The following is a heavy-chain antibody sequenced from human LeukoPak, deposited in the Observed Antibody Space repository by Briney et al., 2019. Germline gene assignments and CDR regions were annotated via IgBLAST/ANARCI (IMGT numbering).Heavy chain of an antibody. CDR1: GFTFSSYE. V-gene: IGHV3-48*03. CDR2: ISSSGSPI. Sequence: GGSLRLSCAASGFTFSSYEMNWVRQAPGKGLEWVSYISSSGSPIYYADSVKGRFAISRDNAKNSLYLQMNSLRAEDTAVYYCARDGSSVAGSILSFDYWGQGTLVTVSS. CDR3: ARDGSSVAGSILSFDY. J-gene: IGHJ4*02. D-gene: IGHD6-19*01.